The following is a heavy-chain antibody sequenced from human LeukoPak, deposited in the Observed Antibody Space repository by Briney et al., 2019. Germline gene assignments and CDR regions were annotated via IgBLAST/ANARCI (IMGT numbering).Heavy chain of an antibody. D-gene: IGHD6-13*01. CDR2: INPNNGDT. J-gene: IGHJ5*02. CDR3: ARDLEGYSNWLDP. V-gene: IGHV1-2*02. CDR1: GYTFTSYY. Sequence: ASVKVSCKASGYTFTSYYMHWVRQAPGHGPEWLGWINPNNGDTDYAQNFQGRVTMTSDTSITTAYMELSSLRSDDTAIYYCARDLEGYSNWLDPWGRGTLVTVSS.